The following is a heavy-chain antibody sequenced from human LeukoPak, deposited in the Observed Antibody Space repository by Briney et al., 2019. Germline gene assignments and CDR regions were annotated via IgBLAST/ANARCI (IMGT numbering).Heavy chain of an antibody. Sequence: GGSLRLSCAASGFTFSNYAMSWVRQAPGKGLEWVSGISGRGGGTNYADSVKGRFTVSRDNSMNTLYLQMSSLRAEDTAVYYCAKGSIFGVPNNWFDPWGQGTLVTVSS. J-gene: IGHJ5*02. D-gene: IGHD3-3*01. V-gene: IGHV3-23*01. CDR2: ISGRGGGT. CDR1: GFTFSNYA. CDR3: AKGSIFGVPNNWFDP.